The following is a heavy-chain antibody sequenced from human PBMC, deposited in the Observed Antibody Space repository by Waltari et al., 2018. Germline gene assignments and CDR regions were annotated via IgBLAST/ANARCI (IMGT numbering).Heavy chain of an antibody. J-gene: IGHJ4*02. V-gene: IGHV3-21*01. CDR1: GFTFSIYT. CDR3: AVGGVDY. D-gene: IGHD3-16*01. Sequence: EVQLVESGGGLVKPGGSLRLSCAASGFTFSIYTMNWVRQAPGKGREWVSSINNIGSSIYYADSVQGRFTISRDNAKNSLYLQMNTLRAEDTAVYYCAVGGVDYWGQGTLVTVSS. CDR2: INNIGSSI.